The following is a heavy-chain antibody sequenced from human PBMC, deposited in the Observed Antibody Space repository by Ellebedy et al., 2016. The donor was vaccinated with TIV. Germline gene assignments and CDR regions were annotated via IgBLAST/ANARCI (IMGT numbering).Heavy chain of an antibody. D-gene: IGHD6-19*01. CDR3: AALGQWQVDTGGY. Sequence: MPSETLSLTCAVYGGSFSGYYWSWIRQPPGKGLEWIGEIHHSGGTSYNPSLKSRVTISVDTSKKQPSLKLRSVTAADTAVYYCAALGQWQVDTGGYWGQGTLVIVSS. J-gene: IGHJ4*02. V-gene: IGHV4-34*01. CDR2: IHHSGGT. CDR1: GGSFSGYY.